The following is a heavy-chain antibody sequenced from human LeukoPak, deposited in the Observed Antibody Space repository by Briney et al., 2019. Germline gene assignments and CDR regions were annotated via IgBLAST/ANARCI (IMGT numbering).Heavy chain of an antibody. Sequence: SETLSLTCTVSGGSISSYYWSWIRQPPGKGLEWIGYIYYSGSTNYNPSLKSRVTISVDTSKSQFSLKLSSVTAADTAVYYCARVRAGYQLDWGQGTLVTVSS. D-gene: IGHD3-9*01. CDR1: GGSISSYY. CDR3: ARVRAGYQLD. J-gene: IGHJ4*02. CDR2: IYYSGST. V-gene: IGHV4-59*01.